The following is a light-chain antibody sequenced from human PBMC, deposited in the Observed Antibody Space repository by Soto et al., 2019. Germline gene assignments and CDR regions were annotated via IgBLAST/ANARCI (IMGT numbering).Light chain of an antibody. J-gene: IGKJ1*01. CDR1: QSIINY. CDR2: RAS. Sequence: DIQMTQFPSTLSASVGDRVTITCRASQSIINYLAWYQQKPGKAPKLLVYRASTLEGGVPSRFSGSGSGTEFTLPISSLQPDDFATYYCQQYNTYSRAFGQGTKVEIK. CDR3: QQYNTYSRA. V-gene: IGKV1-5*03.